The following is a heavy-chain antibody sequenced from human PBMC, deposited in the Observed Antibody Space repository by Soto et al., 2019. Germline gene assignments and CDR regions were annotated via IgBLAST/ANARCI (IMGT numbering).Heavy chain of an antibody. CDR3: VHAYGGTSWPNDAFDI. V-gene: IGHV2-5*02. J-gene: IGHJ3*02. CDR2: IYWDDDQ. CDR1: GFSLSGDGVG. Sequence: QITLKESGPTLVTPTQTLTLTCTVSGFSLSGDGVGVGWIRQPPGKAMEWLALIYWDDDQRYSPSLKTRLTITKDTSNNQLVLTIPNMDPVDTATYSCVHAYGGTSWPNDAFDIWGQGTAVTVS. D-gene: IGHD2-21*01.